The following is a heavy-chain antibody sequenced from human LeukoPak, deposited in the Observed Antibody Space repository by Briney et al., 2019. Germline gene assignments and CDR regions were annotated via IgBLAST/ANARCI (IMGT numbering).Heavy chain of an antibody. J-gene: IGHJ4*02. V-gene: IGHV3-9*01. CDR2: ISWNSGSI. CDR3: AKGSHVDTAMVPFDY. CDR1: GFTFDDYA. Sequence: GGSLRLSCAASGFTFDDYAIHWVRQAPRKGLEWVSGISWNSGSIGYADSVKGRFTISRDNAKNSLYLQMNSLRAEDTALYYCAKGSHVDTAMVPFDYWGQGTLVTVSS. D-gene: IGHD5-18*01.